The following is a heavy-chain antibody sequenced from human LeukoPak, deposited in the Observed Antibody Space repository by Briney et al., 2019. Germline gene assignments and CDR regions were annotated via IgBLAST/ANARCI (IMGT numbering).Heavy chain of an antibody. J-gene: IGHJ6*03. D-gene: IGHD3-3*01. CDR2: ISYSGTT. Sequence: PSETLSLTCTVSGGSISGFYWSWIRQPPGKGLEWIGYISYSGTTTYNASLKSRVTISVDTSKNQFSLKLSSVTAADTVVYHCARSTYYDFWSGYYSNNYYYMDVWGKGTTVTVSS. CDR3: ARSTYYDFWSGYYSNNYYYMDV. CDR1: GGSISGFY. V-gene: IGHV4-59*01.